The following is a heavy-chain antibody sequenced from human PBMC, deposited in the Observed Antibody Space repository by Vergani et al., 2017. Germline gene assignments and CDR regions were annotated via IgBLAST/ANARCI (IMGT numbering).Heavy chain of an antibody. J-gene: IGHJ6*03. CDR1: GFSIDNGYY. CDR2: IYRTGRT. CDR3: ARGLAAQAYYMDV. V-gene: IGHV4-38-2*01. D-gene: IGHD6-6*01. Sequence: QVQLQESGPGLVKPSETLSLTCAVSGFSIDNGYYWDWIRQPPGKGLEWIGSIYRTGRTHFNPSLKSRVTISVDTSKNQFSLKLSSVTAADTAVYYCARGLAAQAYYMDVWGKGTTVTVSS.